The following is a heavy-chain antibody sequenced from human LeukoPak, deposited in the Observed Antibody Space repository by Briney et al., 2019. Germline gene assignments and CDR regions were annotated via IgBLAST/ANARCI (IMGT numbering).Heavy chain of an antibody. Sequence: GGSLRLSCAASGLNFGSSKMHWVRQAPGMHWVRQAPGKGLEWVAFIRYDGSDDFYADSVKGRFTISRDNAENRLFLQMNSLRIEDTAVYYCAKDFWGIVTAEHWGQGTPVTVSS. J-gene: IGHJ4*02. CDR2: IRYDGSDD. D-gene: IGHD2-21*02. CDR3: AKDFWGIVTAEH. CDR1: GLNFGSSKMHWVRQAPG. V-gene: IGHV3-30*02.